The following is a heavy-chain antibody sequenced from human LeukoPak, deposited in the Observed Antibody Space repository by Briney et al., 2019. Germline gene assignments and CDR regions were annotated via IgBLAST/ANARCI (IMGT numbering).Heavy chain of an antibody. V-gene: IGHV3-23*01. CDR3: ARDSYGSNAY. D-gene: IGHD4-17*01. Sequence: PGGSLRLSCAASGFTFNNYVMRWVRQAPGKGLEWVSTITGSGSNTYYADSVKGRFTISRDNSKNTLYLQMDNLRAEDTALYYCARDSYGSNAYWGQGTLVTVSS. CDR2: ITGSGSNT. CDR1: GFTFNNYV. J-gene: IGHJ4*02.